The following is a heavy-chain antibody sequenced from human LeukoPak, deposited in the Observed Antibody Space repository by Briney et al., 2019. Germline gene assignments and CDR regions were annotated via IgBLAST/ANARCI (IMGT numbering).Heavy chain of an antibody. CDR3: ARHKAHLGLRYYYFDY. CDR1: GGSISSYY. D-gene: IGHD3-9*01. J-gene: IGHJ4*02. CDR2: IYYSGGT. Sequence: SETLSLTCTVSGGSISSYYWSWIRQPPGKGLEWIGYIYYSGGTNYNPSLKRRVTISVDTAKNQFSLKLSSVTAGDTAVYYCARHKAHLGLRYYYFDYWGQGTLVTVSS. V-gene: IGHV4-59*08.